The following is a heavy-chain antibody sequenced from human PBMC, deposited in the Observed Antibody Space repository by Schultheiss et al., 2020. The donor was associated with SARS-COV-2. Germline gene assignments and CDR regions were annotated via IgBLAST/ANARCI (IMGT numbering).Heavy chain of an antibody. Sequence: GESLKISCAASGFTFSNAWMNWVRQAPGKGLEWVSSISSGSSYIYYADSVKGRFTISRDNAKNSLYLQMNSLRAEDTAVYYCARDVPAAHPYCFDYWGQGTLVTVSS. D-gene: IGHD2-2*01. J-gene: IGHJ4*02. CDR1: GFTFSNAW. CDR3: ARDVPAAHPYCFDY. V-gene: IGHV3-21*01. CDR2: ISSGSSYI.